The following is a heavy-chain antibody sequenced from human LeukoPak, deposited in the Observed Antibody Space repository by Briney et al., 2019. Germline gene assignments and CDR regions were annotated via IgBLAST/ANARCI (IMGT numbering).Heavy chain of an antibody. D-gene: IGHD3-22*01. V-gene: IGHV1-2*06. CDR3: ARVGHYYDSSGYYYLY. CDR2: INPNSGGT. CDR1: GYTFTGYY. J-gene: IGHJ4*02. Sequence: ASVKVSCKASGYTFTGYYMHWVRQAPGQGLEWMGRINPNSGGTNYAQKFQGRVTMTRDTSISTAYMELSRLRSDDTAVYYCARVGHYYDSSGYYYLYWGQGTLVTVSS.